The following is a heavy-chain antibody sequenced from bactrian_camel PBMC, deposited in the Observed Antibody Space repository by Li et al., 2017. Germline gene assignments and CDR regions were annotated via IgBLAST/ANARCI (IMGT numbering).Heavy chain of an antibody. V-gene: IGHV3S54*01. D-gene: IGHD4*01. J-gene: IGHJ4*01. CDR1: SDAIEGSC. CDR2: HYTGTATT. Sequence: HVQLVESGGGSVQTGGSLTLACAASSDAIEGSCMGWFRQAPGKEREAVAAHYTGTATTYVADSVKGRFTISKDNAKNVMNLQMDNLNPEDSAMYYCAAGHCAGGSCTCSRELYDYNTWGQQGTQVTVS.